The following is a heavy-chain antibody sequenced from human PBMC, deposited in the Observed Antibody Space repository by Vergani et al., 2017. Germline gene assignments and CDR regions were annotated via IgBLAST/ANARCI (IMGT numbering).Heavy chain of an antibody. CDR2: IHTGGST. J-gene: IGHJ4*02. V-gene: IGHV4-61*02. CDR3: ATIGYRRWGYYFDY. CDR1: GESIRSGSHH. D-gene: IGHD2-2*02. Sequence: QVKLQESGPGLLKPSQTLSLTCTVSGESIRSGSHHWSWIRQPAGKGPEWIGHIHTGGSTDLNPSFKSRVSISVDTSKSQFSLKLNSVTVADTAVYYCATIGYRRWGYYFDYWGQGILVTVSS.